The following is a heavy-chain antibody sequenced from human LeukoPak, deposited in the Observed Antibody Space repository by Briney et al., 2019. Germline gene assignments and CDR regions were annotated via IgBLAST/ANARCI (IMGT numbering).Heavy chain of an antibody. D-gene: IGHD3-22*01. CDR2: IYHGGST. CDR1: GGSISSSNW. J-gene: IGHJ4*02. Sequence: PSETLSLTCAVSGGSISSSNWWSWVRQPPGKGLEWIGEIYHGGSTNYNPSLKSRVTISVDKSKNQFSLSLSSVTAADTAVYYCASRKAGYYELDYWGQGTLVTVSS. CDR3: ASRKAGYYELDY. V-gene: IGHV4-4*02.